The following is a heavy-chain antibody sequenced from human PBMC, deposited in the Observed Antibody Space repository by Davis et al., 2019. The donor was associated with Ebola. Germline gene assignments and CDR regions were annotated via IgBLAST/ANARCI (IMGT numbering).Heavy chain of an antibody. CDR1: GDSVSSNSAA. CDR2: TYYRSKWYN. J-gene: IGHJ3*02. D-gene: IGHD1-26*01. V-gene: IGHV6-1*01. CDR3: ARAGGGSYYGGAFDI. Sequence: LRLSCAISGDSVSSNSAAWNWIRQSPSRGLEWLGRTYYRSKWYNDYAVSVKSRITINPDTSKNQFSLQLNSATPEDTAVYYCARAGGGSYYGGAFDIWGQGTMVTVSS.